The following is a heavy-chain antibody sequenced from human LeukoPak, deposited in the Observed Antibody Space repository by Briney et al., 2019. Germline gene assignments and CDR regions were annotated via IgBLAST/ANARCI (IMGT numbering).Heavy chain of an antibody. CDR2: IYPGDSDT. V-gene: IGHV5-51*01. D-gene: IGHD2-2*01. CDR1: GYSFTSYW. CDR3: ARSGYCSSTSCYPIDY. Sequence: GEPLQISCKGSGYSFTSYWIGWVRQMPAKGLEWMGIIYPGDSDTRYSPSFQGQVTISADKSISTAYLQWSSPKASDTAMYYCARSGYCSSTSCYPIDYWGQGTLVTVSS. J-gene: IGHJ4*02.